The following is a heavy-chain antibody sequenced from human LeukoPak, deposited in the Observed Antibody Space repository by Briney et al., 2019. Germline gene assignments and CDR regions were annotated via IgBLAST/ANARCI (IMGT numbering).Heavy chain of an antibody. J-gene: IGHJ4*02. D-gene: IGHD6-13*01. CDR1: GYTFTGYY. CDR3: ARAAGYSSSWYYFDY. CDR2: INPNSGGT. Sequence: GASVKVSCNASGYTFTGYYMHWVRQAPGQGLEWMGWINPNSGGTNYAQKFQGRVTMTRDTSTSTVYMELSSLRSEDTAVYYCARAAGYSSSWYYFDYWGQGTLVTVSS. V-gene: IGHV1-2*02.